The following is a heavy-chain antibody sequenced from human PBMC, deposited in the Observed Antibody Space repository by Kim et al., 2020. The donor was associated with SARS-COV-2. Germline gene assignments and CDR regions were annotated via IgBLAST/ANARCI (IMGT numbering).Heavy chain of an antibody. Sequence: GGSLRLSCAASGFTFSDYYMSWIRQAPGKGLEWLSYISSVTNYTNYADSVVGRFTISRDNAKNSLFLQMNSLRAEDTAVYYCARVALGSSSWYWFDPWGQGTLVTVSS. D-gene: IGHD6-13*01. CDR3: ARVALGSSSWYWFDP. CDR2: ISSVTNYT. J-gene: IGHJ5*02. V-gene: IGHV3-11*05. CDR1: GFTFSDYY.